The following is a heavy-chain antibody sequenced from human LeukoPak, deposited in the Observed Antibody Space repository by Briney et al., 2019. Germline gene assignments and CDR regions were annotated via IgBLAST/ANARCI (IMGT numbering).Heavy chain of an antibody. V-gene: IGHV3-21*01. CDR1: GFTFSSYS. CDR3: ARESSGIAATDKIDF. Sequence: GGSLRLSCVASGFTFSSYSMNWVRQAPGKGLEWVSSFTGRSGTIYYADSVKGRFTISRDNAKNSLFLQMTSLRVEDTAVYYCARESSGIAATDKIDFWGQGTLVTVSS. CDR2: FTGRSGTI. J-gene: IGHJ4*02. D-gene: IGHD6-13*01.